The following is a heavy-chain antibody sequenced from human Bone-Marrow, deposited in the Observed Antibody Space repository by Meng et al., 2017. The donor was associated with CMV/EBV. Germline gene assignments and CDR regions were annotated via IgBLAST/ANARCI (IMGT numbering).Heavy chain of an antibody. Sequence: EVQLVESGGGLVKPGGSLRLSCASSGFTFSSYSMNWVRQAPGKGLEWVSSISSSSSYIYYADSVKGRFTISRDNAKNSLYLQMNSLRAEDTAVYYCARDGFITMIVVGKNAYDHFDYWGQGTLGTVDS. CDR3: ARDGFITMIVVGKNAYDHFDY. J-gene: IGHJ4*02. V-gene: IGHV3-21*01. D-gene: IGHD3-22*01. CDR1: GFTFSSYS. CDR2: ISSSSSYI.